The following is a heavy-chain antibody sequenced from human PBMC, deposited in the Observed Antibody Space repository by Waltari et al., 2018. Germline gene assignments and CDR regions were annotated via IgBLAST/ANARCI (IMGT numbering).Heavy chain of an antibody. Sequence: EVQVLESGGGLVQPGGSLRLSCAASGFTFNNYAMSWVRQAPGRGPEWVSSISRRCGRGGPTTYYADSVKGRFTISRDNSKNMLYVQMNSLRAEDTAVYYCALGWGSDPFDIWGQGTVVTVSS. D-gene: IGHD7-27*01. CDR2: ISRRCGRGGPTT. CDR1: GFTFNNYA. CDR3: ALGWGSDPFDI. J-gene: IGHJ3*02. V-gene: IGHV3-23*01.